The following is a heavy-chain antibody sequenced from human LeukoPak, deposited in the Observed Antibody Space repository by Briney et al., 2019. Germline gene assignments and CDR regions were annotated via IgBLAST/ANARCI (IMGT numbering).Heavy chain of an antibody. CDR2: IFHSGSL. D-gene: IGHD3-22*01. J-gene: IGHJ3*01. CDR1: GYSINGGYY. V-gene: IGHV4-38-2*01. CDR3: ARMGVSYYYDSSTYYPVAFDV. Sequence: SETLSLTCSVSGYSINGGYYWGWVRPSPGKGPEWIGTIFHSGSLFYNPSFKRRVTLSIDTSMHQFSLRLTSVTAADTAIYYCARMGVSYYYDSSTYYPVAFDVWGQGTKVTVSS.